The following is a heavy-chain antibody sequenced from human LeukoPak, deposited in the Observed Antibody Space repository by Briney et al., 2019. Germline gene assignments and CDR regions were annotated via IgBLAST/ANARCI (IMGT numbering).Heavy chain of an antibody. CDR1: GYTFTGYY. Sequence: ASVKVSCKASGYTFTGYYMHWVRQAPGQGLEWMGWINPNSGGTNYAQKFQGRVTMTRGTSISTAYMELSRLRSDDTAVYYCARSIFGVGIVDYWGQGTLVTVSS. CDR3: ARSIFGVGIVDY. D-gene: IGHD3-3*01. V-gene: IGHV1-2*02. CDR2: INPNSGGT. J-gene: IGHJ4*02.